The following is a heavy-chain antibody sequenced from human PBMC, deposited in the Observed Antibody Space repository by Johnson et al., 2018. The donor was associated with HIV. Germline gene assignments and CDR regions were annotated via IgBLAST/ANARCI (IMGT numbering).Heavy chain of an antibody. Sequence: EKLVESGGNLVQPGGSLRLSCAASGFTVSSNYMTWVRQAPGKGLEWVSVIYSGGSTYYTDSVKGRFPISRDNSKNTLYLQMNSLRAEDTAVYYCAKGPLYYYDSRLGSGAFDIWGQGTMVTVSS. V-gene: IGHV3-66*02. CDR1: GFTVSSNY. J-gene: IGHJ3*02. CDR3: AKGPLYYYDSRLGSGAFDI. D-gene: IGHD3-22*01. CDR2: IYSGGST.